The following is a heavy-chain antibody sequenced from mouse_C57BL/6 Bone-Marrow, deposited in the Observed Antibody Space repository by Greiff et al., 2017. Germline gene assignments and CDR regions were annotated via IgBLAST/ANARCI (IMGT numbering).Heavy chain of an antibody. J-gene: IGHJ4*01. CDR2: SRNKANDYTT. CDR1: GFTFSDFY. V-gene: IGHV7-1*01. CDR3: ARDKIYYAMDY. Sequence: EVHLVESGGGLVQSGRSLRLSCATSGFTFSDFYMEWVRQAPGKGLEWIAASRNKANDYTTEYSASVKGRFIVSRDTSQSILYLQMNALRAEDTAIYYCARDKIYYAMDYWGQGTSGTVSS.